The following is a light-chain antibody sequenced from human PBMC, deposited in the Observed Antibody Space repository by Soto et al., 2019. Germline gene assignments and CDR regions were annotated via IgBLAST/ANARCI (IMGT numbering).Light chain of an antibody. CDR3: QQYGSSIT. V-gene: IGKV3-20*01. J-gene: IGKJ5*01. CDR2: GAS. Sequence: EIVLTQSPGTLSLSPGERATLSFMASQSVSSSYLAWYQQKPGQAPRLLLYGASSRATGIPDRFSGSGSGTDFTLTINRLETEDFAVYYCQQYGSSITFGQGTRLEIK. CDR1: QSVSSSY.